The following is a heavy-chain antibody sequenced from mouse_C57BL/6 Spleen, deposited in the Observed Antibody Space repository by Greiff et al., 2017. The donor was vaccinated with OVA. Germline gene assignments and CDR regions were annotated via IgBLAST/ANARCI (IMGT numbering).Heavy chain of an antibody. CDR2: INPNNGGN. CDR3: ARSGDYYGSSYDWYFDV. CDR1: GYTFTDYN. Sequence: VQLQQSGPELVKPGASVKIPCKASGYTFTDYNMDWVKQSHGKSLEWIGDINPNNGGNIYNQKFKGKATLTVDKSSSTAYMELRILTSEDTAVYYCARSGDYYGSSYDWYFDVWGTGTTVTVSS. V-gene: IGHV1-18*01. D-gene: IGHD1-1*01. J-gene: IGHJ1*03.